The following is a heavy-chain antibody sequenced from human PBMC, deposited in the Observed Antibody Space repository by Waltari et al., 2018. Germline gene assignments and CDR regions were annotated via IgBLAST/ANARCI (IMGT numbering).Heavy chain of an antibody. CDR3: ARQKGQWLWAFDM. Sequence: QLQLQESGPGLVKPSETLSLTCTVPSSSIIGNDSWWGWIRQPPGKGLEGIGSTNFGGNTHRNPSLQSRVTIFVVPSKTQVSLKLTAATAADTAVYYCARQKGQWLWAFDMWGQGTMVSVSS. CDR2: TNFGGNT. J-gene: IGHJ3*02. V-gene: IGHV4-39*01. CDR1: SSSIIGNDSW. D-gene: IGHD6-19*01.